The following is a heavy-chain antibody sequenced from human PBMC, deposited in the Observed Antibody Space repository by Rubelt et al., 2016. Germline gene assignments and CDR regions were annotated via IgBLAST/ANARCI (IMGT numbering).Heavy chain of an antibody. Sequence: EVQLLESGGGLVQPGGSLRLSCAASGFTFSSYAMSWVRQAPGKGLEWISAVSGSSENRFYADSVKGRFTISRDNSKNTLYLQMNSLRAEDTAVYYCASKREYGDYYHYWGQGTLVTVSS. D-gene: IGHD4-17*01. V-gene: IGHV3-23*01. J-gene: IGHJ4*02. CDR3: ASKREYGDYYHY. CDR2: VSGSSENR. CDR1: GFTFSSYA.